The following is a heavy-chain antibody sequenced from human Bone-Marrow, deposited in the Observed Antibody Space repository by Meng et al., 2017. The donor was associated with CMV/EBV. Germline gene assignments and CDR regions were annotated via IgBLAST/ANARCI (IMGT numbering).Heavy chain of an antibody. CDR3: ARGPRWYCSSTSCYSVRGGMDV. CDR1: GYTFTGYY. V-gene: IGHV1-46*01. Sequence: ASVKVSCKASGYTFTGYYMHWVRQAPGQGLEWMGIINPSGGSTSYAQKFQGRVTMTRDTSTSTVYMELSSLRSEDTAVYYCARGPRWYCSSTSCYSVRGGMDVWGQGTTVTVSS. J-gene: IGHJ6*02. D-gene: IGHD2-2*02. CDR2: INPSGGST.